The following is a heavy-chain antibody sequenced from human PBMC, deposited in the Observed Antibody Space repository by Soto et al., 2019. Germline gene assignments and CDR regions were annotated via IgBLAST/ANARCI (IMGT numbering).Heavy chain of an antibody. CDR1: GFTFTRYS. V-gene: IGHV3-21*06. Sequence: GGSLRLSCAASGFTFTRYSVNWVRQAPGKGLEWVSSISSTTNYIYYGDSMKGRFTISRDNAKNSLYLEMNSLRAEDTAVYYCARESEDLTSNFDYWGQGTLVTVSS. CDR2: ISSTTNYI. CDR3: ARESEDLTSNFDY. J-gene: IGHJ4*02.